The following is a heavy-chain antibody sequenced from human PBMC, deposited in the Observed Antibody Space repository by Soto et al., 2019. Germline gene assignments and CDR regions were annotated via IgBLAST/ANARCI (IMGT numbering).Heavy chain of an antibody. J-gene: IGHJ3*02. CDR3: VKDTAAAGTPNDAFDI. CDR2: ISSNGGST. Sequence: PGGSLRLSCSASGFTFSSYAMHWVRQAPGKGLKYVSAISSNGGSTYYADSVKGRFTISRDNSKDTLYLQMSSLRAEDTAVYYCVKDTAAAGTPNDAFDIWGQGTMVTVSS. V-gene: IGHV3-64D*08. CDR1: GFTFSSYA. D-gene: IGHD6-13*01.